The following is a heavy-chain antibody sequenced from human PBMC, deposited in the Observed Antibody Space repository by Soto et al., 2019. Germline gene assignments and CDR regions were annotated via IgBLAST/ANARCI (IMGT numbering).Heavy chain of an antibody. Sequence: PGESLKISCKGSGYSFTSYWIGWVRQMPGKGLEWMGIIYPGDSDTRYSPSFQGQVTISADKSISTAYLQWSSLKASDTAMYYCARLGRRSSTSCYYYYYGMDVWGQGTTVTVSS. V-gene: IGHV5-51*01. J-gene: IGHJ6*02. CDR3: ARLGRRSSTSCYYYYYGMDV. CDR1: GYSFTSYW. D-gene: IGHD2-2*01. CDR2: IYPGDSDT.